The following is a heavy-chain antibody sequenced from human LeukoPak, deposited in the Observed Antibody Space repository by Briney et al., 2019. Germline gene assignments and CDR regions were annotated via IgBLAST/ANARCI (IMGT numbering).Heavy chain of an antibody. Sequence: PGRSLRLSCAASGFTFSSYAMHWVRQAPGKGLEWVAVISYDGSNKYYADSVKGRFTISRDNSKNTLYLQMNSLRAEDTAVYYCARDYYDSSGPVFPGYWGQGTLVTVSS. CDR2: ISYDGSNK. V-gene: IGHV3-30-3*01. D-gene: IGHD3-22*01. CDR1: GFTFSSYA. J-gene: IGHJ4*02. CDR3: ARDYYDSSGPVFPGY.